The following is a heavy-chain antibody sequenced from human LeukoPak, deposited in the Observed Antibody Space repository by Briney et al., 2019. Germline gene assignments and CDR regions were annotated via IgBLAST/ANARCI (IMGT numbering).Heavy chain of an antibody. CDR2: ISYDGSVE. D-gene: IGHD2-15*01. J-gene: IGHJ3*02. Sequence: GGSLRLSCAASGFTFSSYAMHWVRQAPGKGLEWVAGISYDGSVEYYAGSVKGRFTISRDNSKNTLYLPMNRLRAEDTAVYYCAKGVSYCSGGSCHSSGAFDIWGQGTMVTVSS. CDR1: GFTFSSYA. V-gene: IGHV3-30*04. CDR3: AKGVSYCSGGSCHSSGAFDI.